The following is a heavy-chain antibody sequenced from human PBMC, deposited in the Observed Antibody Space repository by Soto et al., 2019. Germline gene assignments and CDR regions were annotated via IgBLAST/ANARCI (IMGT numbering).Heavy chain of an antibody. V-gene: IGHV3-64*07. CDR1: GFIFSSYA. CDR3: ARGEDYIWGRPAAYYYYHMDV. D-gene: IGHD3-16*01. J-gene: IGHJ6*03. CDR2: ISSNGGST. Sequence: EVQLVECGGGLVQPGGSLRLSCAASGFIFSSYAIHWVRQAPGKGLEHVSVISSNGGSTYYADSVKGRFTISRDNSKNTVYLQMGCLRAEDMAVYYCARGEDYIWGRPAAYYYYHMDVWGKGTTVSVSS.